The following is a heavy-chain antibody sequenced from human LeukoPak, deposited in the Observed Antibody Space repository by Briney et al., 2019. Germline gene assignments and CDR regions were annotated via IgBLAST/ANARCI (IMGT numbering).Heavy chain of an antibody. J-gene: IGHJ6*03. Sequence: GGSLRLSCTASGFTFGDYAMSWVRQAPGKGLEWVGFIRSKAYGGTTEYAASVKGRFTISRDDSKGIAYLQMNSLKTEDTAVYYCTRAAEPLYYYMDVWGKGTTVTISS. CDR1: GFTFGDYA. D-gene: IGHD1-14*01. CDR3: TRAAEPLYYYMDV. V-gene: IGHV3-49*04. CDR2: IRSKAYGGTT.